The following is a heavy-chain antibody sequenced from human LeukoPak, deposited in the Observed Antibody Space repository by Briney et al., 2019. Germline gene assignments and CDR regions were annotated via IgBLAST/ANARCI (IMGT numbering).Heavy chain of an antibody. Sequence: PGGSLRLSCAASGFTFNNYAMNWVRQAPGKGLEWAAVISYDGSNKYYADSVKGRFTISRDNSKNTLYLQMNSLRAEDTAVYYCAKDGVGATLPDYWGQGTLVTVSS. CDR2: ISYDGSNK. V-gene: IGHV3-30-3*01. CDR3: AKDGVGATLPDY. D-gene: IGHD1-26*01. CDR1: GFTFNNYA. J-gene: IGHJ4*02.